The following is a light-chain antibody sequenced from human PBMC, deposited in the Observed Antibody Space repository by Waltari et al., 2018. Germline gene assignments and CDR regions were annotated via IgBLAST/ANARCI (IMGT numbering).Light chain of an antibody. J-gene: IGKJ1*01. Sequence: VLTQSPGTLSLSPGERATLSCRASQSVSRLVWYQQKPGQAPRLLIYDVSTRATGIPDRVRGSGSGTDFSLTISRLESEDFAVYYCQHYVTVPVTFGQGTKVEIK. CDR1: QSVSRL. V-gene: IGKV3-20*01. CDR3: QHYVTVPVT. CDR2: DVS.